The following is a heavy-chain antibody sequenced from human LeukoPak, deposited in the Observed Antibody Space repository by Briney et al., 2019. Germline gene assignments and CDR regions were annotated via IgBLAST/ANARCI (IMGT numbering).Heavy chain of an antibody. J-gene: IGHJ4*02. CDR3: ARSVDTSMVGDY. CDR1: GGSFSGYY. V-gene: IGHV4-59*01. D-gene: IGHD5-18*01. Sequence: PSETLSLTCAVYGGSFSGYYWSWIRQPPGKGLEWIGYIYYSGSTNYNPSLKSRVTISVDTSKNQFSLKLSSVTAADTAVYYCARSVDTSMVGDYWGQGTLVTVSS. CDR2: IYYSGST.